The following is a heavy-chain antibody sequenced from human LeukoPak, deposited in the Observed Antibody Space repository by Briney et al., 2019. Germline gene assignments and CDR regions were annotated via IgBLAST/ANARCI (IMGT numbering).Heavy chain of an antibody. CDR2: INPNSGGT. J-gene: IGHJ4*02. CDR1: GYTFTGYY. Sequence: GASVKVSCKASGYTFTGYYMHWVRQAPGQGLEWMGWINPNSGGTNYAQKFQGRVTMTRDTSISTAYMELSRLRSDDTAVYYCARGHSGAALPKRTHFDYWGQGTLATVSS. CDR3: ARGHSGAALPKRTHFDY. V-gene: IGHV1-2*02.